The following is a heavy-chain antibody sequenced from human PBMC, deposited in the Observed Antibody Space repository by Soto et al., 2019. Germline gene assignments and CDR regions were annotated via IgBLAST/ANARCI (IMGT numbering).Heavy chain of an antibody. Sequence: EVQLLESGGALVQPGGSLRLSCAASGFTFSGYAMTWVRQAPGKGFEWVSSTGGNGVATYYADSVTGRFTISRDNSKNTLYLRMDSLRAEDTAVYYCAKDSPFSGTGRLAFDYWGQGTLVTVSS. CDR1: GFTFSGYA. D-gene: IGHD3-10*01. V-gene: IGHV3-23*01. CDR2: TGGNGVAT. J-gene: IGHJ4*02. CDR3: AKDSPFSGTGRLAFDY.